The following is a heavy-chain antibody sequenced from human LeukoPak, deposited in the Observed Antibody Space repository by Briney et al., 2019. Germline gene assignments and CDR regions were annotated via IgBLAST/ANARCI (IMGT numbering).Heavy chain of an antibody. V-gene: IGHV3-7*01. J-gene: IGHJ5*02. CDR2: IKQNGSEK. CDR1: GFTFSSYW. CDR3: ARVRYSSSSGENWFDP. D-gene: IGHD6-6*01. Sequence: GGSLRLSCAASGFTFSSYWMSWARQAPGKGLEWVANIKQNGSEKYYVDSVKGRFTISRDNAKNSLYLQMNSLRAEDTAVYYCARVRYSSSSGENWFDPWGQGTLVTVSS.